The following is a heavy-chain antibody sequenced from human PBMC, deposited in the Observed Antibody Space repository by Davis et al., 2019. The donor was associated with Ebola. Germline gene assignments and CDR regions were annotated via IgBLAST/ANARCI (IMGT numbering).Heavy chain of an antibody. CDR3: ARDLVQGVTSFDY. CDR2: ISSSGSTI. CDR1: GFTFSDYY. Sequence: GESLKISCAASGFTFSDYYMSWIRQAPGKGLEWVSYISSSGSTIYYADSVKGRFTISRDNAKNSLYLQMNSLRAEDTAVYYCARDLVQGVTSFDYWGQGTLVTVSS. J-gene: IGHJ4*02. D-gene: IGHD3-10*01. V-gene: IGHV3-11*04.